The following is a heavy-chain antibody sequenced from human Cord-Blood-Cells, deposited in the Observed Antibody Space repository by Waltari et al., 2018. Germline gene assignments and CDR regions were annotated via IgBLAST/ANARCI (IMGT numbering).Heavy chain of an antibody. CDR2: IYYDGSNK. J-gene: IGHJ4*02. CDR3: ASQFGWERLGGLFDY. CDR1: GFTFSSYA. Sequence: QVQLVESGGGVVQPGRSLRLSCAASGFTFSSYAMHWVRQAPGKGLEWVAVIYYDGSNKYYADSVKGRFTISRDNSKNTLYLQMNSLRAEDTAVYYCASQFGWERLGGLFDYWGQGTLVTVSS. V-gene: IGHV3-30-3*01. D-gene: IGHD1-1*01.